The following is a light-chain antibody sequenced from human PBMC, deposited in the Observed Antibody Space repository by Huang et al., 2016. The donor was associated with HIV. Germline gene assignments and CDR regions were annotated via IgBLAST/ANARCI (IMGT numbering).Light chain of an antibody. CDR2: AAS. Sequence: EIVLTQSPGTLSLSPGERATLSCRTSQTVSGDFLAWYQQSPGQAPRLLIYAASRRATGSPDRFSGSGSGTDFTLTIARLEPEDFAVYTCQHYGGSPLFTFGPGTKLDIK. J-gene: IGKJ3*01. CDR1: QTVSGDF. V-gene: IGKV3-20*01. CDR3: QHYGGSPLFT.